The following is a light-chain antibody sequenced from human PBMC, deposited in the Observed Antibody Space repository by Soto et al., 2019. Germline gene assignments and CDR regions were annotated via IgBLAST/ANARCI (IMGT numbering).Light chain of an antibody. Sequence: EIVLTQSPGTLSLSPGERATLSCRASQSVDSNYLAWYQQKPGQAPRLLIYGASTRATGIADRFSGSGSGTDFTLTIDRLEPDDFAVYCCQQYGTSSSWTFGQGTNVEIK. CDR1: QSVDSNY. CDR2: GAS. J-gene: IGKJ1*01. V-gene: IGKV3-20*01. CDR3: QQYGTSSSWT.